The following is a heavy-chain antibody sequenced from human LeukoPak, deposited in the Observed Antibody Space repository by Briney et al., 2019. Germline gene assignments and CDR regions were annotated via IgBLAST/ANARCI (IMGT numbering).Heavy chain of an antibody. Sequence: PSETLSLTCTVSAGSISSYYWTWIRQPAGKGLEWIGQIYSSGSTIYNPSLRSRVTPSVDTSKNQFSLKLTSVTAADTAVYYCAREDWDAATRNWYIDLWGRGTLVTVSS. CDR2: IYSSGST. CDR3: AREDWDAATRNWYIDL. V-gene: IGHV4-4*07. D-gene: IGHD5-18*01. J-gene: IGHJ2*01. CDR1: AGSISSYY.